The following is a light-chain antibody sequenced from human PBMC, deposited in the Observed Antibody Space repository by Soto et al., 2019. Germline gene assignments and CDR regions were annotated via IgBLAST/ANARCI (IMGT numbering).Light chain of an antibody. V-gene: IGKV1-5*03. J-gene: IGKJ5*01. CDR2: KAS. Sequence: DIQMTQSPSTLSASVGDRVTITCRASESIDSWLAWHQQKPGRAPKLLISKASSLESGVPSRFSGSGFGTEFTLTISSLQPDDFAVYYCQQYSKWPITFGQGTRLEIK. CDR1: ESIDSW. CDR3: QQYSKWPIT.